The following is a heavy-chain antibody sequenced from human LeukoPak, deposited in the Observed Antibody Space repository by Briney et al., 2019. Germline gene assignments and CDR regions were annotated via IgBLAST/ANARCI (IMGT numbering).Heavy chain of an antibody. V-gene: IGHV1-69*04. CDR1: GGTFSSYA. J-gene: IGHJ4*02. CDR2: IIPILGIA. D-gene: IGHD2-2*01. CDR3: AVNPGAWDIVVVPAAGAVDY. Sequence: SVKVSCKASGGTFSSYAISWVRQAPGQGLEWMGRIIPILGIANYAQKFQGRVTITADKSTSTAYMELSSLRSEDTAVYYCAVNPGAWDIVVVPAAGAVDYWGQGTLVTVSS.